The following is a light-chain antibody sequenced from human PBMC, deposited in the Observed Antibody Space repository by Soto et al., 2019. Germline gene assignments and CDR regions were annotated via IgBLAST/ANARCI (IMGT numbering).Light chain of an antibody. J-gene: IGLJ2*01. Sequence: QSVLTQPPSASETPGQRVTISCSGSSSNIGSNHVYWYQHLPGTAPKLLIYRNYLRPSGVPDRFSASKSATSASLAISGLRSDDEADYYCCSYAGTYTVLFGGGTKVTVL. CDR3: CSYAGTYTVL. V-gene: IGLV1-47*01. CDR2: RNY. CDR1: SSNIGSNH.